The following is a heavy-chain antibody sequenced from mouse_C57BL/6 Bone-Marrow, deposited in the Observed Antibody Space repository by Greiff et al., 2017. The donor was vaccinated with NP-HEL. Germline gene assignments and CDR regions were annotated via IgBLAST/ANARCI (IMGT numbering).Heavy chain of an antibody. J-gene: IGHJ2*01. D-gene: IGHD2-1*01. CDR3: TFYGNYGFDY. Sequence: VQLKQSGAELVRPGASVKLSCTASGFNIKDDYMHWVKQWPEQGLEWIGWIDPENGDTEYASKFQGKATITADTSSNTAYLQLRSLTSEDTAVYYCTFYGNYGFDYWGQGTTLTVSS. CDR2: IDPENGDT. CDR1: GFNIKDDY. V-gene: IGHV14-4*01.